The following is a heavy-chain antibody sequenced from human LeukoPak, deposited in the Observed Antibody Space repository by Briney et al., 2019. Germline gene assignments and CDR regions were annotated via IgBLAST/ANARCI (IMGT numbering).Heavy chain of an antibody. CDR3: ARREQQWLATFDS. V-gene: IGHV5-51*01. CDR1: GYLFTSYW. D-gene: IGHD6-19*01. CDR2: IYPGDSDT. Sequence: GESLKISCKGSGYLFTSYWIGWVRQMSGKGLEWMGIIYPGDSDTIYSPSFQGQVTISADKSISTAYLQWSSLKASDTAAYYCARREQQWLATFDSWGRGTLVTVSS. J-gene: IGHJ4*02.